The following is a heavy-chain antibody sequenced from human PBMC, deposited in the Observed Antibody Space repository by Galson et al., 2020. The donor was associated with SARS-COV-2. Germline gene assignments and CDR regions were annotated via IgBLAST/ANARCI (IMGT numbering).Heavy chain of an antibody. D-gene: IGHD1-26*01. CDR1: GFTFSNYV. V-gene: IGHV3-30*04. CDR2: ISSDGSTS. Sequence: GGSLRLSCAASGFTFSNYVMHWVSQAPGKGPERVAVISSDGSTSFYADSLKGRFTISRDNSKSTLYLQMNSLRAEDTAVYYCARGGEWELPYYFDYWGQGTLVTVSS. J-gene: IGHJ4*02. CDR3: ARGGEWELPYYFDY.